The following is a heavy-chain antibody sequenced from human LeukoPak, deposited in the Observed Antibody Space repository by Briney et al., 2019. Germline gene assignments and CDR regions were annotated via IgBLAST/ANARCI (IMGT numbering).Heavy chain of an antibody. CDR1: GFTFSSYG. CDR3: AKDQGSSLEAYCFYY. Sequence: GGSLRLSCAASGFTFSSYGMHWVRQAPGKGLEWVAFIRYDGSNKYYADSVKGRFTISRDNSKNTLYLQMNSLRAEDTAVYYCAKDQGSSLEAYCFYYWGQGTLVTVSS. J-gene: IGHJ4*02. D-gene: IGHD6-6*01. V-gene: IGHV3-30*02. CDR2: IRYDGSNK.